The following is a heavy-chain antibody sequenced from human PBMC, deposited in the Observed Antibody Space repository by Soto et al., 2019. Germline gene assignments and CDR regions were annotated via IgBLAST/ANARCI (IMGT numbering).Heavy chain of an antibody. CDR1: GGSVSSDIYY. J-gene: IGHJ4*02. CDR2: IYYSGHT. V-gene: IGHV4-31*11. Sequence: PSETLSLTCAVSGGSVSSDIYYWTWIRQHPGKGLEWIGYIYYSGHTYYNPSLKSRVTISLDTSNNQFSLKLTSVTAADTAVYYCARGYDYDSGGYLFDSWGQGTLVTVPQ. D-gene: IGHD3-22*01. CDR3: ARGYDYDSGGYLFDS.